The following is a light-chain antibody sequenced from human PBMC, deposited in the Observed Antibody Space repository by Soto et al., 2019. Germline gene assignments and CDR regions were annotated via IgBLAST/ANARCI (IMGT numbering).Light chain of an antibody. CDR2: AAF. Sequence: DIQMTQSPSSLSASVGDRVTITCQASQDINIYLRRYQQRPGKAPTLLIYAAFSLQTGVPSRFSGSGSGTDFTLTISSLQPEDFATYYCQRSYSTPSAFGQGTKVDIK. CDR1: QDINIY. CDR3: QRSYSTPSA. J-gene: IGKJ1*01. V-gene: IGKV1-39*01.